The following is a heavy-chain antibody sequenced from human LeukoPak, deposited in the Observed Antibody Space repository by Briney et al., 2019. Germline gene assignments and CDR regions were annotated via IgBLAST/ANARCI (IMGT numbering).Heavy chain of an antibody. Sequence: ASVKVSCKASGYTFTSYYMHWVRQAPGQGLEWMGIINPSGGSTSYAQKFQGRVTMTRDTSTSTVYMELSSLRSEDTAVYYCAVRYLTIFGVVIPDAFDIWGQGTMVTVSS. CDR1: GYTFTSYY. CDR3: AVRYLTIFGVVIPDAFDI. V-gene: IGHV1-46*01. J-gene: IGHJ3*02. CDR2: INPSGGST. D-gene: IGHD3-3*01.